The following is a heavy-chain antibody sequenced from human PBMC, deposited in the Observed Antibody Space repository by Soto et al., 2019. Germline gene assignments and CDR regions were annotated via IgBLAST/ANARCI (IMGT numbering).Heavy chain of an antibody. CDR3: ARLWQQLVPELLDP. V-gene: IGHV3-30*03. Sequence: GGSLRLSCAASGFTFSSYGMHWVRQAPGKGLEWVAVISYDGSNKYYADSVKGRFTISRDNSKNTLYLQMNSLRSDDTAVYYCARLWQQLVPELLDPWGQGTLVTVSS. CDR1: GFTFSSYG. J-gene: IGHJ5*02. D-gene: IGHD6-13*01. CDR2: ISYDGSNK.